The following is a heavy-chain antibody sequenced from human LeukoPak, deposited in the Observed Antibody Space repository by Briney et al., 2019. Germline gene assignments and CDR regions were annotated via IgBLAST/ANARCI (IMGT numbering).Heavy chain of an antibody. D-gene: IGHD3-16*02. Sequence: GGSLRLSCAASGFTFSSYSMNWVRQAPGKGLEWVSSISSSSSYIYYADSVKGRFTISRDNAKNSLYLQMNSLRAEDTAVYYCARDPGEITFGGVIVPDYWGQGTLVTVSS. CDR2: ISSSSSYI. J-gene: IGHJ4*02. CDR1: GFTFSSYS. CDR3: ARDPGEITFGGVIVPDY. V-gene: IGHV3-21*01.